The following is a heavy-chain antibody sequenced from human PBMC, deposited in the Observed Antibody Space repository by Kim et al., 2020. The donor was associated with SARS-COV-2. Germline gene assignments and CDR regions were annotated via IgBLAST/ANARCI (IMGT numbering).Heavy chain of an antibody. CDR1: GGSISSYY. Sequence: SETLSLTCTVSGGSISSYYWSWIRQPPGKGLEWIGYIYYSGSTNYKPSLKSRVTISVDTSSNQFSLKLSSVTAADTAVYYCARGAAAFDIWGQGTMVTVSS. CDR2: IYYSGST. V-gene: IGHV4-59*01. CDR3: ARGAAAFDI. D-gene: IGHD6-13*01. J-gene: IGHJ3*02.